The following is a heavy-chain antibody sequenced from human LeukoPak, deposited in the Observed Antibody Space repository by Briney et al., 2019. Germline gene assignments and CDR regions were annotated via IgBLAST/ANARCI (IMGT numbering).Heavy chain of an antibody. V-gene: IGHV4-39*01. CDR3: ATSDTVSTYNWFDP. D-gene: IGHD5/OR15-5a*01. CDR2: IRYSGST. Sequence: WETLSLTCNVSGGSISSNTYFWGWIRRPPGKGLEWIGSIRYSGSTYYNPSLKSRVTISVDTSKNQFSLNLSSLAAADTAVYYCATSDTVSTYNWFDPWGQGTLVTVS. CDR1: GGSISSNTYF. J-gene: IGHJ5*02.